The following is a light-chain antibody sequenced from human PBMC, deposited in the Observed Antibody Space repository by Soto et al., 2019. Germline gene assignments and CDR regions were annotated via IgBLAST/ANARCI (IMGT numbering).Light chain of an antibody. V-gene: IGKV3-20*01. J-gene: IGKJ5*01. CDR1: QSISRSF. CDR3: QQYDNSTIT. Sequence: EIVFTQSPGTLYLSPGERASLSCGASQSISRSFLAWCHQKPGQAPRLLIYGASSRATGIPERFNGTGAEPECTRAISRLEPEDVEVYYCQQYDNSTITFGQGTRLEIK. CDR2: GAS.